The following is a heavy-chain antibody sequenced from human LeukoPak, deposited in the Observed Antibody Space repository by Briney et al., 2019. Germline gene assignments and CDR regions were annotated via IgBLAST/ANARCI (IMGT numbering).Heavy chain of an antibody. J-gene: IGHJ2*01. D-gene: IGHD3-16*01. CDR3: AKLGTYLYFDV. CDR2: ISGSAVGT. Sequence: GGSLRLSCAASGFAFNLYGMAWVRQAPGKGLEWVSGISGSAVGTYYADSVKGRFTISRDNSKNVLFLHMNNLRVEDTAVYFCAKLGTYLYFDVWGRGTLVTVSS. CDR1: GFAFNLYG. V-gene: IGHV3-23*01.